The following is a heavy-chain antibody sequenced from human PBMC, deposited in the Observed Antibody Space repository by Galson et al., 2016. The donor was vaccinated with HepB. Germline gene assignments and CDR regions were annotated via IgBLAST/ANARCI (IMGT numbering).Heavy chain of an antibody. CDR2: TYYKSEWYY. CDR1: GDSVFSHSVA. D-gene: IGHD6-6*01. CDR3: VRSLRGQLVGLDF. V-gene: IGHV6-1*01. J-gene: IGHJ6*02. Sequence: CAISGDSVFSHSVAWNWVRQSPSRGLEWLGRTYYKSEWYYDYAVSVKTRITINPDASKNQFSLHLNSVTPEDTAVYYCVRSLRGQLVGLDFWGQGTTVTV.